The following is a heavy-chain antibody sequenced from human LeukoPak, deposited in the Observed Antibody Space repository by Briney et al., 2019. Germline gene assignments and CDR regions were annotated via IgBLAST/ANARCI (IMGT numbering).Heavy chain of an antibody. J-gene: IGHJ1*01. CDR2: INHSGST. Sequence: SETLSLTCAVYGGSFSGYYWSWIRQPPGKGLEWIGEINHSGSTNYNPSLKSRVTISVDTSKNQFSLKLSSVTAADTAVYYCARGAKRSITMIVVVMPDFQHWGQGTLVTVSS. CDR3: ARGAKRSITMIVVVMPDFQH. D-gene: IGHD3-22*01. V-gene: IGHV4-34*01. CDR1: GGSFSGYY.